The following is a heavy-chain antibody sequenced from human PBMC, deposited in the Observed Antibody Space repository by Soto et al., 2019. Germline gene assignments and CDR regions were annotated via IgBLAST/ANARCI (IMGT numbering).Heavy chain of an antibody. V-gene: IGHV3-23*01. CDR3: AKDHSTSLYYFDY. J-gene: IGHJ4*02. Sequence: VQLLESGGGLVQPGGSLRLSCAASGFTYNNYAMTWVRQAPGKGLEWVSGISASGGSTYYADSVKGRFTISRDNSKNTLYLQMNSLRAEDTAVYYCAKDHSTSLYYFDYWGQGTLVTVSS. D-gene: IGHD2-21*01. CDR2: ISASGGST. CDR1: GFTYNNYA.